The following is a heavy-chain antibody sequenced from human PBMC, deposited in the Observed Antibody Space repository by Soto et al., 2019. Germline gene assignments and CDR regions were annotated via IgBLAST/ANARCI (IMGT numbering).Heavy chain of an antibody. V-gene: IGHV1-69*13. J-gene: IGHJ3*02. Sequence: ASVKVSCKASGGNFRSESINWVRQAPGQGLEWMGGIIPFFGTPDYAQKFQGRLRITADESTTTAYMELSSLRSQDTAVYYCARGHEFGGNSDAYAIWGQGTMVTVSS. CDR2: IIPFFGTP. D-gene: IGHD2-21*02. CDR1: GGNFRSES. CDR3: ARGHEFGGNSDAYAI.